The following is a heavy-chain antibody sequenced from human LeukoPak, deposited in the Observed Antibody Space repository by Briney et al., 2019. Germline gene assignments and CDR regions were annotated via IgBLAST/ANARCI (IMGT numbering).Heavy chain of an antibody. CDR2: IRYDGNNK. D-gene: IGHD2-21*02. CDR3: AKDSPSIVVVTAGAFDI. J-gene: IGHJ3*02. V-gene: IGHV3-30*02. CDR1: GFTFSSYG. Sequence: GGSLRLSCAASGFTFSSYGMHWVRQAPGKGLEWVAFIRYDGNNKYYADSVKSRFTISRDNSKNTLYLQMNSLRAEDTAVYYCAKDSPSIVVVTAGAFDIWGQGTMVTVSS.